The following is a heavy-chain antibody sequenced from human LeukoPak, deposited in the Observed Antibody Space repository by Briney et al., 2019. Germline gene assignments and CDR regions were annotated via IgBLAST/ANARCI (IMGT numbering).Heavy chain of an antibody. CDR2: INQGGSEE. CDR3: ARGRYSSGWYGCFDY. V-gene: IGHV3-7*04. Sequence: QPGGSLRLSCAASGFTFSSYWMSWVRQAPGKGLEWVANINQGGSEEYYVDSVKGRFTISRDNAKNSLYLQMNSLRAEDTAVYYCARGRYSSGWYGCFDYWGQRTLVTVSS. D-gene: IGHD6-19*01. CDR1: GFTFSSYW. J-gene: IGHJ4*02.